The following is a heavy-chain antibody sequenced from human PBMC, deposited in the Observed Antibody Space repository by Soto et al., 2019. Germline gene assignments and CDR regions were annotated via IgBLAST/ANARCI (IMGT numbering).Heavy chain of an antibody. CDR2: MNLGSGNI. D-gene: IGHD6-19*01. Sequence: ASVKVSCKASVFTLTTYAMHWLRQARGQGLEWIGWMNLGSGNISYAQKFHGRVTMTRNTSISTAYMELSSLRSEDTAVYYCALARQQWLVSYWGQGTLVTVSS. V-gene: IGHV1-8*01. CDR3: ALARQQWLVSY. J-gene: IGHJ4*02. CDR1: VFTLTTYA.